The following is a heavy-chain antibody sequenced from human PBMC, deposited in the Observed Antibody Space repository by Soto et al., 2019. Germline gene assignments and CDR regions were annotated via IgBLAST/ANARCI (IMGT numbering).Heavy chain of an antibody. V-gene: IGHV1-69*12. CDR3: ARGGATKIVGTTYYAMAV. D-gene: IGHD3-22*01. J-gene: IGHJ6*04. Sequence: QVQLVQSGAEVKKPGSSVKVSCKASGGSLSNYGISWVRQAPGQGLEWMGAIIPVFGTPNYAQKFQDRVTITADESTTTVYMEVRSLTSEDTAVYYCARGGATKIVGTTYYAMAVGGKGTTVTVSS. CDR2: IIPVFGTP. CDR1: GGSLSNYG.